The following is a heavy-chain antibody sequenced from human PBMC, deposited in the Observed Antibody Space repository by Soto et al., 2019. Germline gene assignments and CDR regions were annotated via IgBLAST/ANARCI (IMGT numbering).Heavy chain of an antibody. CDR3: AKGSATSRPYYFDY. CDR2: ITGDGGDT. CDR1: GFTFSSYA. J-gene: IGHJ4*02. Sequence: GGSLRLSCVASGFTFSSYAMSWVRQALGKGLEWVSAITGDGGDTFHADSVRGRLTISRDNSRNTLYLQMDSLRAEDTALYYCAKGSATSRPYYFDYWGQGTLVTVSS. V-gene: IGHV3-23*01.